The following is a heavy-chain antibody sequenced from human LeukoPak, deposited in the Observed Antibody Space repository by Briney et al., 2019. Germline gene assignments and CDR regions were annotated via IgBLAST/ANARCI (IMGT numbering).Heavy chain of an antibody. V-gene: IGHV3-43*02. J-gene: IGHJ5*02. CDR1: GFTFDDYA. CDR3: AKGPRYSGSWYGPIWFDP. CDR2: ISGDGGST. D-gene: IGHD6-13*01. Sequence: GGSLRLSCAASGFTFDDYAMHWVRQAPGKGLEWVSLISGDGGSTYYADSVKGRFTISRDNSKNSLYLQMNSLRTEDTALYYCAKGPRYSGSWYGPIWFDPWGQGTLVTVSS.